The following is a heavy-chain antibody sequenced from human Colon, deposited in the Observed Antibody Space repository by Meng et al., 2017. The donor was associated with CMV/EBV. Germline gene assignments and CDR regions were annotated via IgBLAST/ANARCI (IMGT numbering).Heavy chain of an antibody. Sequence: GESLKISCAASGFSINDHYIDWVRQAPGKGLEWVGRSKDKSRGFITEYATSVKGRFTISRDDSKNSLYLQMNSLKTEDTAMYYCARDNSNWTFDFWGRGTLVTVSS. D-gene: IGHD2/OR15-2a*01. CDR1: GFSINDHY. V-gene: IGHV3-72*01. CDR3: ARDNSNWTFDF. CDR2: SKDKSRGFIT. J-gene: IGHJ2*01.